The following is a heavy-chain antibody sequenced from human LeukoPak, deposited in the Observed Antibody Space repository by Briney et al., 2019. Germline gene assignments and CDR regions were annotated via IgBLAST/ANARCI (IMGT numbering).Heavy chain of an antibody. J-gene: IGHJ4*02. CDR1: GLTLSNYW. CDR3: AARSSGNPYF. Sequence: GGSLKLSCTASGLTLSNYWMIWVRQAPGKGLKWVAKIKQDGSEKYYVGSVKGRFTISRDNAENSLYLQMNSLRVEDTAVYYCAARSSGNPYFWGQGTLVTVSS. D-gene: IGHD1-26*01. CDR2: IKQDGSEK. V-gene: IGHV3-7*03.